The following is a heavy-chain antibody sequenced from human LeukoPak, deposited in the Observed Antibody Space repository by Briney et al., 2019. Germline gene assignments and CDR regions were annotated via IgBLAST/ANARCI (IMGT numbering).Heavy chain of an antibody. D-gene: IGHD6-13*01. CDR1: GGSLRSGFYH. Sequence: SETLPLTSSVSGGSLRSGFYHWSWPRPPPGEALEWFGRIYTSGSTNYNPSLKSRVTISVDTSKNQFSLKLSSVTAADTAVYYCARGNGYSSSWYYFDYWGQGTLVTVSS. V-gene: IGHV4-61*01. CDR2: IYTSGST. CDR3: ARGNGYSSSWYYFDY. J-gene: IGHJ4*02.